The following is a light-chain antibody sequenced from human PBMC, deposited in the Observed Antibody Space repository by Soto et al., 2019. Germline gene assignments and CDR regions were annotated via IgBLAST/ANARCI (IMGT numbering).Light chain of an antibody. CDR3: SSYTGSSTVL. CDR2: EVS. CDR1: SNDVGGNIY. V-gene: IGLV2-14*01. Sequence: QSALTQPASVSGSPGQSITISCTGTSNDVGGNIYVSWYQHHPGKAPKLMIYEVSNRPSGVSDRFSGSKSGNTASLTISGLQAEGEADYYCSSYTGSSTVLFGGGTKLTVL. J-gene: IGLJ2*01.